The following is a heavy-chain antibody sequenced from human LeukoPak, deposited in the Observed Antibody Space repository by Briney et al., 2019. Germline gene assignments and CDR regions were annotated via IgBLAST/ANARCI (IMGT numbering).Heavy chain of an antibody. V-gene: IGHV4-4*07. CDR2: IYTSGST. CDR1: GGSTSSYY. D-gene: IGHD2-2*01. CDR3: ARSGYCSSTSCFWFDP. Sequence: PSETLSLTCTVSGGSTSSYYWSWIRQPAGKGLEWIGRIYTSGSTNYNPSLKSRVTMSVDTSKNQFSLKLSSVTAADTAVYYCARSGYCSSTSCFWFDPWGQGTLVTVSS. J-gene: IGHJ5*02.